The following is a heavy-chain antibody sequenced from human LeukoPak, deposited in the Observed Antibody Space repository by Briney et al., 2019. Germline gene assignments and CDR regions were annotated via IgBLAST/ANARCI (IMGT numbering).Heavy chain of an antibody. V-gene: IGHV3-21*01. Sequence: GGSLRLSCGASGFTFSSYSMNWVRQAPGKGLEWVSSISSSSSYIYYADSVKGRFTISRDNAKNSLYLQMNSLRAEDTAVYYCARTRTRPPQYYFDYWGQGTLVTVSS. CDR2: ISSSSSYI. CDR3: ARTRTRPPQYYFDY. J-gene: IGHJ4*02. D-gene: IGHD1-14*01. CDR1: GFTFSSYS.